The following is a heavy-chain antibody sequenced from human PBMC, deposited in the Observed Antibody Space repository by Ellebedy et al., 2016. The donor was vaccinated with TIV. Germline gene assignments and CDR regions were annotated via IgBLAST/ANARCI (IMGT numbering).Heavy chain of an antibody. Sequence: GESLKISCAASGFTFSSYGMHWVRQAPGKRLEWVAVIWYDGSNKYYADSVKGRFTISRDNSKNTLYLQMNSLRAEDTAVYYCARDLSLYNWNDLARGMDVWGQGTTVTVSS. J-gene: IGHJ6*02. D-gene: IGHD1-20*01. CDR2: IWYDGSNK. V-gene: IGHV3-33*08. CDR3: ARDLSLYNWNDLARGMDV. CDR1: GFTFSSYG.